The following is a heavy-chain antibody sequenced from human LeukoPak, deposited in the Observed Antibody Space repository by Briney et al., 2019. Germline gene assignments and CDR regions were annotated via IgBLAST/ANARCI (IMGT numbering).Heavy chain of an antibody. D-gene: IGHD3-22*01. CDR3: ARGSGYYDSIGYYYWGNY. CDR2: MNPNSGNT. V-gene: IGHV1-8*01. CDR1: GYTFTSYD. J-gene: IGHJ4*02. Sequence: ASVKVSCKASGYTFTSYDINWVRQATGQGLEWMGWMNPNSGNTGYAQKFQGRVTMTRNTSISTAYMELSSLRSEDTAVYYCARGSGYYDSIGYYYWGNYWGQGTLVTVSS.